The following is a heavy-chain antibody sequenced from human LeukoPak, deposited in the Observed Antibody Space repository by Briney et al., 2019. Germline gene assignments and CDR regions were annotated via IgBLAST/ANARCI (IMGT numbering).Heavy chain of an antibody. CDR3: ARGYLTTIVEWFDP. D-gene: IGHD3-22*01. Sequence: AASVKVSCKASGYTFTSYGISRVRQAPGQGLEWMGWISANNGKTKYAQNLQGRVTMTTDTSTSTAYMELRSLRSDDTAVYYCARGYLTTIVEWFDPWGQGTLVTVSS. V-gene: IGHV1-18*01. J-gene: IGHJ5*02. CDR1: GYTFTSYG. CDR2: ISANNGKT.